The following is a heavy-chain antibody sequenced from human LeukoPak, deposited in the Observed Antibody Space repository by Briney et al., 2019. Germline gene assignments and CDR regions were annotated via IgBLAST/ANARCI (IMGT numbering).Heavy chain of an antibody. CDR2: ISAYNGNT. V-gene: IGHV1-18*01. CDR3: ARDKNWKPDY. D-gene: IGHD1-1*01. J-gene: IGHJ4*02. Sequence: ASVKVSCKASGYSFTTYGFSWVRQAPGQGLEWMGWISAYNGNTNYAQRLQGRVTMTTDTSTSTVYMELRSLKSDDTAVYYCARDKNWKPDYWGQGTLVTVSS. CDR1: GYSFTTYG.